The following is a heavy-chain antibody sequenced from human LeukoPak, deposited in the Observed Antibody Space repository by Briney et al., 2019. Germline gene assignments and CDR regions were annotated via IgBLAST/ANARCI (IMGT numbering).Heavy chain of an antibody. CDR2: ISGSGGGT. D-gene: IGHD6-13*01. J-gene: IGHJ4*02. CDR3: AKDGRYSSSWYAY. V-gene: IGHV3-23*01. CDR1: GFTFSSYA. Sequence: GGSLRLSCAASGFTFSSYAMSWVRQAPGKGLEWVSAISGSGGGTYYADSVKGRFTISRDNSKNTLYLQMNSLRAEDTAVYYCAKDGRYSSSWYAYWGQGTLVTVSS.